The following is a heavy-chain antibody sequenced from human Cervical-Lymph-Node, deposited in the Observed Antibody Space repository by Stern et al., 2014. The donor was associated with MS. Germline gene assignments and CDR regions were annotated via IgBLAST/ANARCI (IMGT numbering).Heavy chain of an antibody. CDR1: GYTFTDYY. V-gene: IGHV1-2*04. CDR3: ARGGRSSGWSPPDAFDI. CDR2: INPNSGGT. Sequence: VQLVESGAEVKKPGASVKVSCKASGYTFTDYYMHWVRQAPGQGLEWMGWINPNSGGTNYAQNFQGWVTMTRDTSLSTAYMDLTRLRSDDTAVYYCARGGRSSGWSPPDAFDIWGQGTMVTVSS. D-gene: IGHD6-19*01. J-gene: IGHJ3*02.